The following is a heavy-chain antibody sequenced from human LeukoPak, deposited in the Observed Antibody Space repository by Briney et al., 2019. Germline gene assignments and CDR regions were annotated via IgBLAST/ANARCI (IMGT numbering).Heavy chain of an antibody. Sequence: GGSLRLSCAASGFTFSTNWIHWVRQAPGKGLEWVSGLSGSGDSTYYADSVKGRFTISRDNSKNTLYLQMNSLRAEDTAVYYCAKERPYSSNLNLYYFDYWGQGTLVTVSS. D-gene: IGHD6-13*01. CDR1: GFTFSTNW. CDR2: LSGSGDST. J-gene: IGHJ4*02. CDR3: AKERPYSSNLNLYYFDY. V-gene: IGHV3-23*01.